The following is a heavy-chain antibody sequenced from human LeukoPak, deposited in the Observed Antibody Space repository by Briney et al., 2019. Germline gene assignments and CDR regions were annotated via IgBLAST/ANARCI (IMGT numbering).Heavy chain of an antibody. CDR3: ARPHSSSWYYFDY. Sequence: GASVKVSCKASGYTFTSYAMHWVCQAPGQRLEWMGWINAGNGNTKYSQKFQGRVTITRDTSASTAYMELSSLRSEDTAVYYCARPHSSSWYYFDYWGQGTLVTVSS. J-gene: IGHJ4*02. CDR1: GYTFTSYA. V-gene: IGHV1-3*01. CDR2: INAGNGNT. D-gene: IGHD6-13*01.